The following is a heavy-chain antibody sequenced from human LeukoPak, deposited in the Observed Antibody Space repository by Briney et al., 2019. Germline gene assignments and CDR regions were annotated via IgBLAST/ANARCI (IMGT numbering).Heavy chain of an antibody. CDR2: IYYSGST. CDR3: ARYPRNSSGFDY. J-gene: IGHJ4*02. V-gene: IGHV4-39*01. Sequence: SETLSLTCAVSGGSISSSSYYWGWIRQPPGKGLEWIGSIYYSGSTYYNPSLKSRVTISVDTSKNQFSLKLSSVTAADTAVYYCARYPRNSSGFDYWGQGTLVTVSS. CDR1: GGSISSSSYY. D-gene: IGHD6-19*01.